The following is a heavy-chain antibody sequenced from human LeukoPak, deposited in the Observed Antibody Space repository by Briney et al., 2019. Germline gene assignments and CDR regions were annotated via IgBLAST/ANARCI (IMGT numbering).Heavy chain of an antibody. CDR3: ARDRSNYYFDY. D-gene: IGHD4-11*01. Sequence: GGSLRLSCTASGFTFSDYYMNWIRQTPGKGLEWVSYISGSGSAIYYADSVKGRFTISRDNGKNSLYLQMNSLRAEDTAVYYCARDRSNYYFDYWGQGTLVTVSS. CDR2: ISGSGSAI. V-gene: IGHV3-11*04. J-gene: IGHJ4*02. CDR1: GFTFSDYY.